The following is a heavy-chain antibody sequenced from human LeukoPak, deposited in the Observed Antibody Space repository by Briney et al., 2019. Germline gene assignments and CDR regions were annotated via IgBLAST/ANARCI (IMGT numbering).Heavy chain of an antibody. CDR2: IYYSGST. CDR3: ARASSSGYYYVSDYFDY. V-gene: IGHV4-39*07. J-gene: IGHJ4*02. Sequence: SETLSLTCTVSGGSISSSSYYWGWIRQPPGKGLEWIGSIYYSGSTYYNPSLKSRVTMSVDTSKNQFSLKLSSVTAADTAVYYCARASSSGYYYVSDYFDYWGQGTLVTVSS. CDR1: GGSISSSSYY. D-gene: IGHD3-22*01.